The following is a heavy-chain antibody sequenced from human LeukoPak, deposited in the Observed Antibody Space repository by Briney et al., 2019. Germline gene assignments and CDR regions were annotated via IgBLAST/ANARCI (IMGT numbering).Heavy chain of an antibody. Sequence: ASVKVSCKASGYTFTGYYMHWVRQAPGQGLEWMGWISPTSGGTNYAQKFQGRVTMTRDTSISTAYMELSRLRSDDTAVYYCARAEKFGEFPFDYWGQGTLVTVSA. D-gene: IGHD3-10*01. CDR2: ISPTSGGT. J-gene: IGHJ4*02. CDR3: ARAEKFGEFPFDY. CDR1: GYTFTGYY. V-gene: IGHV1-2*02.